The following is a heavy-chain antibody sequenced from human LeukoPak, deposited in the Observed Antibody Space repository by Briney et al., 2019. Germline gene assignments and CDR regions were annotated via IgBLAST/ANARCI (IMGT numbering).Heavy chain of an antibody. CDR1: GYTFTTYY. Sequence: ASVKVSFKASGYTFTTYYVHWVRQAPGQGLEWMGLINPSGGSTTYAQKFQGRVTMTRDTSSSTVYMELSSLRSEDTAVYFCARGGITMFYDCWGQGTLVTVSS. CDR2: INPSGGST. V-gene: IGHV1-46*01. D-gene: IGHD3-10*02. J-gene: IGHJ4*02. CDR3: ARGGITMFYDC.